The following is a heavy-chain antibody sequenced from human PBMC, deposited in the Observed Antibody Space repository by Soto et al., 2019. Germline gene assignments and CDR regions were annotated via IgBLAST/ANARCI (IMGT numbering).Heavy chain of an antibody. CDR2: INSDGGST. Sequence: GSLRLSCAASGFTFSSYWMHWVRQAPGKGLVWVSRINSDGGSTSYADSVKGRFAISRDNAKNTLYLQMNSLRAEDTAVYYCAREVRFLEWLPRGSYNGMDVWGQGTTVTVSS. D-gene: IGHD3-3*01. CDR3: AREVRFLEWLPRGSYNGMDV. J-gene: IGHJ6*02. V-gene: IGHV3-74*01. CDR1: GFTFSSYW.